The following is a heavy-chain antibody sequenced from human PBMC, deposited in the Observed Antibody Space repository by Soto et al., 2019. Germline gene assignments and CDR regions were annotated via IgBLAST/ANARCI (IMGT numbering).Heavy chain of an antibody. CDR1: GGSISSSSYY. CDR3: ARLAGAYCSSTSCYGGSSWTAY. Sequence: QLQLQESGPGLVKPSETLSLTCTVSGGSISSSSYYWGWIRQPPGKGLEGIGSFYYSGSTYYNPSLTSRVTISVDTTKHQFSLKLGSVTAADTAVYYCARLAGAYCSSTSCYGGSSWTAYWGEGTLVTVSS. D-gene: IGHD2-2*01. V-gene: IGHV4-39*01. J-gene: IGHJ4*02. CDR2: FYYSGST.